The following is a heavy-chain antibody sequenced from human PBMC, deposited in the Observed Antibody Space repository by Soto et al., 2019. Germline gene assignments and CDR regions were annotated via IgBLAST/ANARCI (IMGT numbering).Heavy chain of an antibody. CDR1: GYRFTSYW. D-gene: IGHD3-16*01. CDR2: IYPGDSDT. J-gene: IGHJ5*02. V-gene: IGHV5-51*01. Sequence: GESLKISCKGSGYRFTSYWIGCVLQMPGKGLEWMGIIYPGDSDTRYSPSFQGQVTISADKSISTAYLQWSSLKASDPAVYYCAREGPKGDFEMDPWGPGTVVTVSS. CDR3: AREGPKGDFEMDP.